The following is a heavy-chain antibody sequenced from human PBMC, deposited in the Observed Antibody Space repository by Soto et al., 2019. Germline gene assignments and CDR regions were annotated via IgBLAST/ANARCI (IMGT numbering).Heavy chain of an antibody. Sequence: GASVKVSCKASGYTFTGYDMHWVRQAPGQGLEWMRWINPNSGGTNYAQKFQGWVTMTRDTSISTAYMELSRLRSDDTAVYYCARDSEFGVVIDYYYYYGMDVWGQGTTVTVSS. D-gene: IGHD3-3*01. CDR1: GYTFTGYD. CDR3: ARDSEFGVVIDYYYYYGMDV. CDR2: INPNSGGT. V-gene: IGHV1-2*04. J-gene: IGHJ6*02.